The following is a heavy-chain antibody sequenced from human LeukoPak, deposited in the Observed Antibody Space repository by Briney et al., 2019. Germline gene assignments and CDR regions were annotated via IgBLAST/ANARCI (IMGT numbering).Heavy chain of an antibody. D-gene: IGHD3-22*01. J-gene: IGHJ3*02. Sequence: ASVKVSCKASGYTFTSYYVHWVRQAPGQGLEWMGIINPSGGSTSYAQKFQGRVTMTRDTSTSTVYMELSSLRSEDTAVYYCARETDYYDSSGLGALDAFDIWGQGTMVTVSS. CDR1: GYTFTSYY. V-gene: IGHV1-46*01. CDR2: INPSGGST. CDR3: ARETDYYDSSGLGALDAFDI.